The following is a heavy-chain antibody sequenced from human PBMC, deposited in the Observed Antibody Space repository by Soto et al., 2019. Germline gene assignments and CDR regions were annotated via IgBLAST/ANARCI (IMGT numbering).Heavy chain of an antibody. Sequence: QVQLVQSGAEVKKPGSSVKVSCKAPGGTFSTYAISWVRQAPGQGLEWMGGVIPIFGTPKYAQKFQGRVTITADESTSTGYKELRSLRSEDTAVYYCARSRGGSSSLDIYYYYYYGMDVWGQGTTVTVSS. CDR3: ARSRGGSSSLDIYYYYYYGMDV. V-gene: IGHV1-69*01. CDR2: VIPIFGTP. D-gene: IGHD2-15*01. CDR1: GGTFSTYA. J-gene: IGHJ6*02.